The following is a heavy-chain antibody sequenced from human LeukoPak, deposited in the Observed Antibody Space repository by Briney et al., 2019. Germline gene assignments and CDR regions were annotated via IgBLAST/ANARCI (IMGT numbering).Heavy chain of an antibody. CDR1: GYTFTGYY. Sequence: GASVKVSCKASGYTFTGYYMHWVRQAPGQGLEWMGWINPNSGGTNYAQKFQGRVTMTRDTSISTAYMELSRLRSDDTAVYYCARGVCSSTSCYDAFDIWGQGTMVTVSS. V-gene: IGHV1-2*02. D-gene: IGHD2-2*01. J-gene: IGHJ3*02. CDR3: ARGVCSSTSCYDAFDI. CDR2: INPNSGGT.